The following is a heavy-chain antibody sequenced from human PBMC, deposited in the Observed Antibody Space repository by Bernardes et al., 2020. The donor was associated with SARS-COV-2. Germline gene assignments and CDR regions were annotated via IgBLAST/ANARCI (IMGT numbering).Heavy chain of an antibody. CDR1: GFTFSSYG. Sequence: GGSLRLSCAASGFTFSSYGMHWVRQAPGKGLEWVAVISYDGSNKYYADSVKGRFTISRDNSKNTLYLQMNSLRAEDTAVYYCAKDPGYYYDSSGYYPPYYCYGMDVWGQGTTVTVSS. CDR3: AKDPGYYYDSSGYYPPYYCYGMDV. D-gene: IGHD3-22*01. CDR2: ISYDGSNK. J-gene: IGHJ6*02. V-gene: IGHV3-30*18.